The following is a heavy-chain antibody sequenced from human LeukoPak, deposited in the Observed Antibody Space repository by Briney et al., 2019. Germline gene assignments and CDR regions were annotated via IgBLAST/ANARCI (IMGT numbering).Heavy chain of an antibody. V-gene: IGHV3-11*01. J-gene: IGHJ4*02. CDR2: ISSSGSTI. CDR3: AKDLVDDFWSGYYPTQFDY. D-gene: IGHD3-3*01. CDR1: GFTFSDYY. Sequence: GGSLRLSCAASGFTFSDYYMSWIRQAPGKGLEWVSYISSSGSTIYYADSVKGRFTISRDNAKNSLYLQMNSLRAEDTAVYYCAKDLVDDFWSGYYPTQFDYWGQGTLVTVSS.